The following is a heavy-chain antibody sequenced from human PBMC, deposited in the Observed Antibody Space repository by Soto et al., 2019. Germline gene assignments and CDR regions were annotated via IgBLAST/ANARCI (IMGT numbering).Heavy chain of an antibody. CDR2: INGDGSVI. Sequence: EVQLVESGGGLVQPGGSPRLSCAASGFTFRSSWMYWVRQTPGKGPVWVSCINGDGSVIYYADSVKGRFTISRDNARDTLYLQMNSLTTEDSAVYYCVRDIRWGQGTLVSVPS. CDR1: GFTFRSSW. J-gene: IGHJ4*02. CDR3: VRDIR. V-gene: IGHV3-74*01.